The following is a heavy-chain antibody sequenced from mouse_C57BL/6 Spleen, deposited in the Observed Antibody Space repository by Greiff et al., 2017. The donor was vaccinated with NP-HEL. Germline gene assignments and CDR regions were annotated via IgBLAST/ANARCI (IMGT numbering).Heavy chain of an antibody. J-gene: IGHJ1*03. CDR1: GYSITSGYY. Sequence: EVQLVESGPGLVKPSQSLSLTCSVTGYSITSGYYWNWIRQFPGNKLEWMGYISYDGSNNYNPSLKNRISITRDTSKNQFFLKLNSVTTEDTATYYCARLLRHWYFDVWGTGTTVTVSS. V-gene: IGHV3-6*01. CDR3: ARLLRHWYFDV. CDR2: ISYDGSN. D-gene: IGHD1-1*01.